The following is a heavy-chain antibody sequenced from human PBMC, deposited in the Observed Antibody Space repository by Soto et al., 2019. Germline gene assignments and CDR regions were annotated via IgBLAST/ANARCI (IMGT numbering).Heavy chain of an antibody. V-gene: IGHV3-30*03. Sequence: QVQLVESGGGVVQPGRSLRLSCAASGFTFSSYGMHWVRHAPGKGLEWVAVISYDGSNKYYADSVKGRFTISRDNSKNTLYLQMNSLRAEDTAVYYCSGDSSGWHLDYWGQGTLVTVSS. CDR3: SGDSSGWHLDY. D-gene: IGHD6-19*01. J-gene: IGHJ4*02. CDR2: ISYDGSNK. CDR1: GFTFSSYG.